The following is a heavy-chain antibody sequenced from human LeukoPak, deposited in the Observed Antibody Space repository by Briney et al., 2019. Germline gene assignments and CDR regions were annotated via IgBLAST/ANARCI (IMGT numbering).Heavy chain of an antibody. CDR2: IYYSGST. CDR3: ARLQDYYDSSGYPHAFDI. Sequence: SETLSLTCTVSGGSISSYYWSWIRQPPGKGLEWIGYIYYSGSTNYNPSLKSRVTISVDTSKNQFSLKLSSVTAADTAVYYCARLQDYYDSSGYPHAFDIWGQGTMDTVSS. V-gene: IGHV4-59*01. D-gene: IGHD3-22*01. J-gene: IGHJ3*02. CDR1: GGSISSYY.